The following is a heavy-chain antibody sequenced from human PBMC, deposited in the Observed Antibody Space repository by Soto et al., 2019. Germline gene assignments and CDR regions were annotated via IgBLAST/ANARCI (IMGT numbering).Heavy chain of an antibody. Sequence: VGSLRLSCAASGFTFSSYSMNWVRQAPGKGLEWVSYISSSSSTIYYADSVKGRFTISRDNAKNSLYLQMNSLRDEDTAVYYCARDLGIRYLDWLAVGGTRFDYWGQGTLVTVSS. D-gene: IGHD3-9*01. CDR1: GFTFSSYS. CDR3: ARDLGIRYLDWLAVGGTRFDY. J-gene: IGHJ4*02. V-gene: IGHV3-48*02. CDR2: ISSSSSTI.